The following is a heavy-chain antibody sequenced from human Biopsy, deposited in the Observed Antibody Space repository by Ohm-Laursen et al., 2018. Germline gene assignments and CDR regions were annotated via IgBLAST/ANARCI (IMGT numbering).Heavy chain of an antibody. D-gene: IGHD3-22*01. Sequence: GTLSLTCTVSGGSINSHHWSWIRQPAGKGLEWIGRVYISGGTTYNPSLKSRVTMSLDASKNHFSLRLRSVTPAETAIYYCARDRGYYSDRTVPGYFDLWGRGTLVTVSS. V-gene: IGHV4-4*07. CDR3: ARDRGYYSDRTVPGYFDL. CDR1: GGSINSHH. CDR2: VYISGGT. J-gene: IGHJ2*01.